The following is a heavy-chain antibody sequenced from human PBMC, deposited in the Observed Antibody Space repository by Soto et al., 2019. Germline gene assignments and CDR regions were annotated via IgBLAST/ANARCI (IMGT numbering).Heavy chain of an antibody. CDR2: MTPISGDT. J-gene: IGHJ4*02. CDR1: GYTFTNYD. Sequence: QVQLVQSGAEVKKPGASVKVSCKASGYTFTNYDINWVRQATGQGLEWVGWMTPISGDTGYAQNFQGRVTMTRDTPRSTAYLELSSLTSEDTAVYYCARNLYNTGSFDHWGQGTLVPVSS. V-gene: IGHV1-8*02. CDR3: ARNLYNTGSFDH. D-gene: IGHD3-10*01.